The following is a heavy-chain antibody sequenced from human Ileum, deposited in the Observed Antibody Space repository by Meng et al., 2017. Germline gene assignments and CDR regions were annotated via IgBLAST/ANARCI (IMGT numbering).Heavy chain of an antibody. V-gene: IGHV1-69*06. Sequence: QVQLVKSGADVKKPVSSVKVSCKVSGGTFSSYAISWVRQAPGQGLEWMGGIIPIFGTANYAQKFQGRVTITADKSTSTAYMELSSLRSEDTAVYYCAIPDCSSTSCYAGYWGQGTLVTVSS. CDR3: AIPDCSSTSCYAGY. CDR1: GGTFSSYA. CDR2: IIPIFGTA. J-gene: IGHJ4*02. D-gene: IGHD2-2*01.